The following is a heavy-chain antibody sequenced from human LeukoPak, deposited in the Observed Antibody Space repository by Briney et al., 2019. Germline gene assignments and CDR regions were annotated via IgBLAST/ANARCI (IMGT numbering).Heavy chain of an antibody. J-gene: IGHJ5*02. D-gene: IGHD6-13*01. Sequence: TSETLSLTCTVSGGSISSYYWGWIRQPPGKGLEWIGSIYYSGSTYYNPSLKSRVTISVDTSKNQFSLKLSSVTAADTAVYYCARRGSSSWYGWFDPWGQGTLVTVSS. CDR3: ARRGSSSWYGWFDP. CDR1: GGSISSYY. V-gene: IGHV4-39*01. CDR2: IYYSGST.